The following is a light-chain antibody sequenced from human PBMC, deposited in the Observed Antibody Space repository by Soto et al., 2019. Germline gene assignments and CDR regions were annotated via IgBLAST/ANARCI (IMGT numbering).Light chain of an antibody. CDR2: DAS. CDR1: QSISTY. Sequence: EIVLTQSPATLSLSPGERATLSCRASQSISTYLAWYQQKPGQAPRLLIYDASYRATGIPARFSGSGSGTDFTLTISSLEPEDTATYFCQQYSTYLWTFGQGTKVDIK. J-gene: IGKJ1*01. CDR3: QQYSTYLWT. V-gene: IGKV3-11*01.